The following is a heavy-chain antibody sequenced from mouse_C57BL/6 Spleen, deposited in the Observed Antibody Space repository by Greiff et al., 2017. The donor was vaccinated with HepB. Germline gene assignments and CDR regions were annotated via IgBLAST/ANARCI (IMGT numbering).Heavy chain of an antibody. J-gene: IGHJ4*01. CDR1: GYAFSSSW. CDR2: IYPGDGDT. CDR3: ARWDDYDVFYAMDY. Sequence: QVQLKESGPELVKPGASVKISCKASGYAFSSSWMNWVKQRPGKGLEWIGRIYPGDGDTNYNGKFKGKATLTADKSSSTAYMQLSSLTSEDSAVYFCARWDDYDVFYAMDYWGQGTSVTVSS. V-gene: IGHV1-82*01. D-gene: IGHD2-4*01.